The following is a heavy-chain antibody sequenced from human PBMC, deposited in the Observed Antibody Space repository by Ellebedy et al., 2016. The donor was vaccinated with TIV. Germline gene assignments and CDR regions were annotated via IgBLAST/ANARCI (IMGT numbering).Heavy chain of an antibody. Sequence: SVKVSXXASGGTFSSYAISWVRQAPGQGLEWMGGIIPIFGTANYAQKFQGRVTITADESTSTAYMELSSLRSEDTAVYYCASSSGYSSSWYGNYWGQGTLVTVSS. CDR2: IIPIFGTA. D-gene: IGHD6-13*01. CDR3: ASSSGYSSSWYGNY. J-gene: IGHJ4*02. CDR1: GGTFSSYA. V-gene: IGHV1-69*13.